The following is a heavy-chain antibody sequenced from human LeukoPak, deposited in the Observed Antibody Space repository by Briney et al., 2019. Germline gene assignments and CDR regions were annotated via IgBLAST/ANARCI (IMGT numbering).Heavy chain of an antibody. CDR1: GYSISSGYY. V-gene: IGHV4-38-2*02. Sequence: SETLSLTCTISGYSISSGYYWGWIRQPPGKGLEWIGTRYHRGSTYYNPSLKSRFTIAVDTSKNQFSLNLTSWTAADTAVYYCAQFDSGGYYSTYWGQGTLVTVSS. J-gene: IGHJ4*02. CDR2: RYHRGST. D-gene: IGHD3-22*01. CDR3: AQFDSGGYYSTY.